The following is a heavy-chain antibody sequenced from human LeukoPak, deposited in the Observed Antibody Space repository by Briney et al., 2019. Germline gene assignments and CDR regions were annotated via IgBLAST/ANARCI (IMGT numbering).Heavy chain of an antibody. V-gene: IGHV4-61*02. J-gene: IGHJ4*02. CDR3: ARFPYNRNDGWGGLGSPD. D-gene: IGHD1-20*01. CDR1: GDSISSGNYY. CDR2: IYSSGST. Sequence: PSETLFLTCTVSGDSISSGNYYWSWIRQPAGKGLEWIGRIYSSGSTHYNPSLKSRATISVDASKNQFSLKVTSVTAADTAVYYCARFPYNRNDGWGGLGSPDWGQGTLVTVSS.